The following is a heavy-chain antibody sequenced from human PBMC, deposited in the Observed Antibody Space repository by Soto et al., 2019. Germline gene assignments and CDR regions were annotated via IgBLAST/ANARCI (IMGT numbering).Heavy chain of an antibody. V-gene: IGHV6-1*01. CDR1: GDSVSSNSAA. J-gene: IGHJ6*03. Sequence: QVQLQQSGPGLVKPSQTLSLTCDISGDSVSSNSAAWNWIRQTPSRGLEWLGRKYYRSKWYINYAVPVKSRITVNPDTSKNQSSLQLNSVTPEDTAVYYCARGSWDDVTGHYYLDVWGKGTTVTVSS. CDR2: KYYRSKWYI. D-gene: IGHD1-1*01. CDR3: ARGSWDDVTGHYYLDV.